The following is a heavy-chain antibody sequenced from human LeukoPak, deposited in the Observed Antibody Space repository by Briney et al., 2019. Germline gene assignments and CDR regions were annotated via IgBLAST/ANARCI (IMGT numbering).Heavy chain of an antibody. CDR2: INHSGSA. V-gene: IGHV4-34*01. Sequence: SETLSLTCAVCGGSFSGYYWSWIRQPPGKGLEWIGEINHSGSANYNPSLKSRVTISVDTSKNQFSLKLSSVTAADTAVYYCAIEGDYSGAFDIWGQGTMVTVSS. J-gene: IGHJ3*02. D-gene: IGHD4-11*01. CDR3: AIEGDYSGAFDI. CDR1: GGSFSGYY.